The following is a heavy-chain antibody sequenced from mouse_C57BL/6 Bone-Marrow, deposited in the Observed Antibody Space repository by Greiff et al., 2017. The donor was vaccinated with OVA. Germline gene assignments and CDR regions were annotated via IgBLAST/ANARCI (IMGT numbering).Heavy chain of an antibody. V-gene: IGHV1-82*01. J-gene: IGHJ2*01. CDR1: GYAFSSSW. Sequence: QVQLQQSGPELVKPGASVKISCKASGYAFSSSWMNWVKQRPGKGLEWIGRIYPGDGDTNYNGKFKGKATLTADKSSSTAYMQLSSLTSEDSAVYYCARQGGGNGYWGQGTTLTVSS. CDR2: IYPGDGDT. D-gene: IGHD1-1*02. CDR3: ARQGGGNGY.